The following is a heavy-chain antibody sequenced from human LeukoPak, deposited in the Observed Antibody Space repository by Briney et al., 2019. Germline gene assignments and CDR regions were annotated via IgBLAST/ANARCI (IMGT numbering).Heavy chain of an antibody. Sequence: SETLSLTCSVSGSAITDYYWSWIRQSAGKGLESLGRIYSNEKTNYNPSLKSRISMSMDTSRNQLFLRLNFVTAADTAVYYCARINARLDAFDIWGQGTMVTVSS. V-gene: IGHV4-4*07. CDR2: IYSNEKT. CDR3: ARINARLDAFDI. J-gene: IGHJ3*02. D-gene: IGHD1-1*01. CDR1: GSAITDYY.